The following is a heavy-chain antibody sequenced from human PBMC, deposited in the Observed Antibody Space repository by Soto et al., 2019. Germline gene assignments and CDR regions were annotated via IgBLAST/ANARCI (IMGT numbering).Heavy chain of an antibody. D-gene: IGHD6-6*01. CDR3: ARGRPQYSSSVRQKGWFDP. V-gene: IGHV4-34*01. J-gene: IGHJ5*02. Sequence: SETLSLTCAVYGGSFSGYYWSWIRQPPGKGLEWIGEINHGGSTNYNPSLKSRVTISVDTSKNQFSLKLSSVTAADTAVYYCARGRPQYSSSVRQKGWFDPWGQGTLVTVSS. CDR1: GGSFSGYY. CDR2: INHGGST.